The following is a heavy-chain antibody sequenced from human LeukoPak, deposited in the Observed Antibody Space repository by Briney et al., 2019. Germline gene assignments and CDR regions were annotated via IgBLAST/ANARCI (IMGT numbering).Heavy chain of an antibody. D-gene: IGHD3-16*01. CDR3: ARVIGSYGDSAY. CDR2: ISSTSSAI. CDR1: GFTFSSYS. J-gene: IGHJ4*02. Sequence: GGSLRLSCAASGFTFSSYSMNWVRQAPGKGLEWLSYISSTSSAIYYADSLKGRFTISRDKAKNSLYLQMNSLRAEDTAVYYCARVIGSYGDSAYWGQGTLVTVSS. V-gene: IGHV3-48*01.